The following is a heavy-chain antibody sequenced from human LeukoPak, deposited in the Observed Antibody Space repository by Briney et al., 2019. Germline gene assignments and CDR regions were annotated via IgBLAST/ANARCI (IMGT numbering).Heavy chain of an antibody. J-gene: IGHJ4*02. CDR3: ARETNYYGSGDALDY. D-gene: IGHD3-10*01. CDR2: ILPIFGKA. CDR1: GGTFSSYA. Sequence: ASVKVSCQASGGTFSSYAISWVRQAHGQGIEWMGGILPIFGKANYAQKFQGRVAITADESTSTAYMELSSLRSEDTAVYYCARETNYYGSGDALDYWGQGTLVTVSS. V-gene: IGHV1-69*13.